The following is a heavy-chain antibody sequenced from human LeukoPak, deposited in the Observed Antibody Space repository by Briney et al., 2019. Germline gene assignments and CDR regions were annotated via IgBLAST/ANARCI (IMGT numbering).Heavy chain of an antibody. CDR3: ARARITMVRGVITYYMDV. J-gene: IGHJ6*03. V-gene: IGHV4-30-4*07. CDR1: GGSISSGGYS. CDR2: IYYSGGT. D-gene: IGHD3-10*01. Sequence: SETLSLTCAVSGGSISSGGYSWSWIRQPPGKGLEWIGYIYYSGGTYYNPSLKSRVTISVDTSKNQFSLKLSSVTAADTAVYYCARARITMVRGVITYYMDVWGKGTTVTISS.